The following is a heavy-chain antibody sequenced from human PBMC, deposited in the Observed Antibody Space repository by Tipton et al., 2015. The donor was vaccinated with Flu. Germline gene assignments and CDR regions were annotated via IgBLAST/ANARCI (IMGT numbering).Heavy chain of an antibody. D-gene: IGHD6-19*01. Sequence: SLRLSCVVSGFTLSSYAVSWVRQAPGKGLEWVANIKEDGSEKYYVDSVKGRFTISRDNAKSSLYLQMNSLRAEDTALYYCAKGWGGGCGPHDYWGQGTLVTVSS. V-gene: IGHV3-7*03. CDR3: AKGWGGGCGPHDY. CDR2: IKEDGSEK. CDR1: GFTLSSYA. J-gene: IGHJ4*02.